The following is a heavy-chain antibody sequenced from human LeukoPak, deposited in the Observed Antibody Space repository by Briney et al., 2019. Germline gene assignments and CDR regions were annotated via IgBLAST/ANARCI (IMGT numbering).Heavy chain of an antibody. J-gene: IGHJ5*02. V-gene: IGHV3-74*01. D-gene: IGHD1-7*01. CDR1: GFGFSGYW. CDR2: IYRDGSTT. CDR3: MRGATDTTRWFDP. Sequence: GGSLRLSCAASGFGFSGYWMHWVRQAPGTGLKWVSRIYRDGSTTDYADSVKGRFTISRDNAKNSLYLQMNGLRAEDTAAYYCMRGATDTTRWFDPWGQGTLVTVSS.